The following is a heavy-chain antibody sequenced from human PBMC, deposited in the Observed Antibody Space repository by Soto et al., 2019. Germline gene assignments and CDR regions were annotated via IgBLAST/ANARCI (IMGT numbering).Heavy chain of an antibody. Sequence: GSLRLSCAASGFTFSSYAMSWVRQAPGKGLEWVSTVSVSGANTYYADSVKGRFTISRDNSKNTFFLQMNSLRVEDTAVYYCAKVVPNHCSSITGRYFDYWGLGTMVTVYS. D-gene: IGHD2-2*01. J-gene: IGHJ4*02. V-gene: IGHV3-23*01. CDR2: VSVSGANT. CDR3: AKVVPNHCSSITGRYFDY. CDR1: GFTFSSYA.